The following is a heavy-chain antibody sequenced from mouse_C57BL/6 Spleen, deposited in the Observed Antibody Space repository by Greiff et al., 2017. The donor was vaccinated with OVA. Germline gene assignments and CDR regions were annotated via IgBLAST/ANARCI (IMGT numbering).Heavy chain of an antibody. CDR1: GYTFTDYY. CDR3: ARLFITTAMDY. D-gene: IGHD1-1*01. Sequence: EVQLQQSGPELVKPGASVKISCKASGYTFTDYYMNWVKQSHGKSLEWIGDINPNNGGTSYNQKFKGKATLTVDKSSSTAYMELRSLTSEDSAVYYCARLFITTAMDYWGQGTSVTVSS. V-gene: IGHV1-26*01. CDR2: INPNNGGT. J-gene: IGHJ4*01.